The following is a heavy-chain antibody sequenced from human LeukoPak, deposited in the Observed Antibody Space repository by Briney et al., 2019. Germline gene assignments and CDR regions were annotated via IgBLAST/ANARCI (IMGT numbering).Heavy chain of an antibody. CDR2: IYYSGST. J-gene: IGHJ3*02. D-gene: IGHD2-2*02. Sequence: SETLSLTCIVSGGSIGSYYWSWIRQPPGKGLEWIGHIYYSGSTDYNPSLKSRVTISLDTSKNQFSLKLSSVTAADTAVYYCARGQCSASCYKGKNAFDIWGQGTMVTVSS. CDR1: GGSIGSYY. V-gene: IGHV4-59*12. CDR3: ARGQCSASCYKGKNAFDI.